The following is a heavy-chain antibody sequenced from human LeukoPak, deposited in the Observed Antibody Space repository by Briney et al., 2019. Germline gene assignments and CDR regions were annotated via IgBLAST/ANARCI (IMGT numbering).Heavy chain of an antibody. CDR2: IYYSGST. CDR1: GGSMSSYY. J-gene: IGHJ6*02. D-gene: IGHD4-11*01. CDR3: ARALGMTTVIGAHYGMDV. Sequence: SETLSLTCTVSGGSMSSYYWSWIRQPPGKGLEWIGYIYYSGSTNYNPSLKSRVTTSVDTSKNQFSLKLSSVTAADTAVYYCARALGMTTVIGAHYGMDVWGQGTTVTVSS. V-gene: IGHV4-59*01.